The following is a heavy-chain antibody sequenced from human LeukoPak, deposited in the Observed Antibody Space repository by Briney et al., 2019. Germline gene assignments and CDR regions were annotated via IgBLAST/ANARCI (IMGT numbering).Heavy chain of an antibody. Sequence: SETLSLTCAVYGGSFSGYYWSWIRQPAGKGLEWIGRIYTSGSTNYNPSLKSRVTISVDTSKNQFFLKLSSVTAADTAVYYCAREIGSYNGPEFDYWGQGTLVTVSS. CDR2: IYTSGST. CDR1: GGSFSGYY. CDR3: AREIGSYNGPEFDY. V-gene: IGHV4-4*07. D-gene: IGHD1-26*01. J-gene: IGHJ4*02.